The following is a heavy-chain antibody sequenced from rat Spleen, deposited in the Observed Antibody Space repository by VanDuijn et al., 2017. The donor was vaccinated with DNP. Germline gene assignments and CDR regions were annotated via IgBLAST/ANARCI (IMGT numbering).Heavy chain of an antibody. CDR3: ARQLGAGDY. D-gene: IGHD5-1*01. J-gene: IGHJ2*01. CDR1: GFIFSDYA. Sequence: EVQLVESGGGLVQPGRSLKLSCAASGFIFSDYAMAWVRQSPKMGLEWVATISYDGSRTYYRDSVKGRFTISRDNAKSTLYLQMDSLRSEDTATYYCARQLGAGDYWGQGVMVTVSS. CDR2: ISYDGSRT. V-gene: IGHV5-7*01.